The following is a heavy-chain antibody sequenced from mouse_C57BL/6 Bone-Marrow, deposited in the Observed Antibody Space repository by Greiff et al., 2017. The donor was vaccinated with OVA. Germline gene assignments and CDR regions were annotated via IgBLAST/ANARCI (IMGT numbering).Heavy chain of an antibody. V-gene: IGHV5-6-2*01. CDR3: ARRSTMGFDY. J-gene: IGHJ2*01. CDR2: INSNGGST. CDR1: GFTFSSYY. D-gene: IGHD2-1*01. Sequence: EVKLMESGGGLVKLGGSLKLSCAASGFTFSSYYMSWVRQTPEKRLELVAAINSNGGSTYYPDTVKGRFTISRDNAKNTLYLQMSSLKSEDTALYYCARRSTMGFDYWGQGTTLTVSS.